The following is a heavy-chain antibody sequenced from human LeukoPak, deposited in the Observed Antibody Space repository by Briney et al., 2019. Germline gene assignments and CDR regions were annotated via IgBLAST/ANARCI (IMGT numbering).Heavy chain of an antibody. CDR1: GGSLSSGGYY. V-gene: IGHV4-31*03. CDR3: ARDPPGIAAAGSDGAFDI. CDR2: IYYNGST. J-gene: IGHJ3*02. D-gene: IGHD6-13*01. Sequence: TSQPLSLTCTVSGGSLSSGGYYWSWIRQHPGKGLEWIGYIYYNGSTYYNPSLKSRVTISVDTSKNQFALKLSSVTAADKAVYYCARDPPGIAAAGSDGAFDIWGQGTMVTVSS.